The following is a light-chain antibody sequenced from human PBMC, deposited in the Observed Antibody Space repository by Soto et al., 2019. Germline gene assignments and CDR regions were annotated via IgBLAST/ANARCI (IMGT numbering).Light chain of an antibody. CDR1: QSISSS. CDR2: AAS. J-gene: IGKJ1*01. Sequence: EIQMTQSPSSLSSSVGDRATIACRASQSISSSLNGYQQKPGKAPKLLINAASSLQSGVPSRLSGGGSGTAFTPTTSSLRPEDFATYYFQQSYSTPRTFGQGTKVEIK. V-gene: IGKV1-39*01. CDR3: QQSYSTPRT.